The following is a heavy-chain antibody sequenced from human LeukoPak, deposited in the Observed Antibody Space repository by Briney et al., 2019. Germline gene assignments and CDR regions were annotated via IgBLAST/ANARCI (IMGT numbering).Heavy chain of an antibody. D-gene: IGHD3-9*01. CDR2: IYSHETTK. Sequence: PGGSLTLSCAASQFSFGSSVIYWVRQAPGKGLESVAFIYSHETTKGYADSVKGRFTISRDTSKNTVYLQMDSLRPADTAIYYCARGLLTGEGGRGYFDSWGQGALVTVSS. CDR3: ARGLLTGEGGRGYFDS. CDR1: QFSFGSSV. J-gene: IGHJ4*02. V-gene: IGHV3-30*02.